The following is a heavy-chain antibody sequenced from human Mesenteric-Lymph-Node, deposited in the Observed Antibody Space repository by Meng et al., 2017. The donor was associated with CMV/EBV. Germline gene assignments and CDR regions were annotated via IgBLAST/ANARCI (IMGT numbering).Heavy chain of an antibody. D-gene: IGHD6-6*01. V-gene: IGHV1-69*10. Sequence: SEKVSCKASGGTFSSYPISWVRQAPGQGLEWMGGIIPILGIGTYAQKFQGRVTITADKFTRTAYMELSSLRSEDTAVYYCARSSSTGRPGYFQHWGQGTLVTVSS. CDR3: ARSSSTGRPGYFQH. CDR2: IIPILGIG. J-gene: IGHJ1*01. CDR1: GGTFSSYP.